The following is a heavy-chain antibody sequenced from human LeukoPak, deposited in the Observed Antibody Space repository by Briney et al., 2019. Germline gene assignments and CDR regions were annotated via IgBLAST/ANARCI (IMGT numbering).Heavy chain of an antibody. V-gene: IGHV1-8*01. Sequence: ASLKVSYKASGYTFTSYDINCVRQATGQGLEWMGWMNPNSGNTGYAQKFQCRVTMTRNTSISTAYMELSSLRSEDTAVYYCAVVTTVNLQWRDYWGQGTLVTVSS. CDR1: GYTFTSYD. CDR2: MNPNSGNT. CDR3: AVVTTVNLQWRDY. J-gene: IGHJ4*02. D-gene: IGHD4-17*01.